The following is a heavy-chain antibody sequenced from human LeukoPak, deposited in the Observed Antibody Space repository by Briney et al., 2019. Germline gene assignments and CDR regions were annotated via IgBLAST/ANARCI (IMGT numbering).Heavy chain of an antibody. CDR1: GYTFTGYY. Sequence: GASVKVSCKSSGYTFTGYYMHWVRQAPGQGLEWMGWINPNSGGTNYAQKFQGWVTMTRDTSISTAYMELSRLTSDDTAVYYCARGSSSWYEWGKGWFDPWGQGTLVTVSS. D-gene: IGHD6-13*01. CDR3: ARGSSSWYEWGKGWFDP. CDR2: INPNSGGT. J-gene: IGHJ5*02. V-gene: IGHV1-2*04.